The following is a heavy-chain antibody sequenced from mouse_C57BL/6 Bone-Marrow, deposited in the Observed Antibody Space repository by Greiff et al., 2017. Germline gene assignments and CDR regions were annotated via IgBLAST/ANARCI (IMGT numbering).Heavy chain of an antibody. CDR3: SRGGYGGFAY. V-gene: IGHV1S81*02. CDR1: GYTFTSYY. J-gene: IGHJ3*01. Sequence: QVQLQQPGAELVKPGASVKLSCRASGYTFTSYYMYWVKHRPGQGPEWIGEIDPSNGGTNFNEKFRRQATLTVDTSSSTAYMQLSSLTSEDSAVYYCSRGGYGGFAYWGQGTLVTVSA. D-gene: IGHD2-2*01. CDR2: IDPSNGGT.